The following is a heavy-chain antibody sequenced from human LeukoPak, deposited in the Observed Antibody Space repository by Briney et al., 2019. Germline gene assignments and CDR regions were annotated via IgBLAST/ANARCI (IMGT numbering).Heavy chain of an antibody. J-gene: IGHJ4*02. V-gene: IGHV1-8*01. CDR3: ARGCSSTSCYPWGGY. CDR1: GYTFTSYD. Sequence: ASVKASCKASGYTFTSYDINWVRQAPGQGLEWMGWMNPNSGNTGYAQKFQGRVTMTRNTSISTAYMELSSLRSEDTAVYYCARGCSSTSCYPWGGYWGQGTLVTVSS. CDR2: MNPNSGNT. D-gene: IGHD2-2*01.